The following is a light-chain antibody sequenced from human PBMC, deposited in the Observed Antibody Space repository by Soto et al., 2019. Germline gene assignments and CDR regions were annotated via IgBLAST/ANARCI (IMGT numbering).Light chain of an antibody. Sequence: IVRTQCWATLSISLXDGDMPTCXXXQSVSSNLAWYQQKPGQAPRLLIYGASTRATGIPARFSGSGSGTDFTLTISSLEPEDFAVYYCQQRSNWPPPITCGQGTRLEIK. J-gene: IGKJ5*01. CDR2: GAS. V-gene: IGKV3-11*01. CDR1: QSVSSN. CDR3: QQRSNWPPPIT.